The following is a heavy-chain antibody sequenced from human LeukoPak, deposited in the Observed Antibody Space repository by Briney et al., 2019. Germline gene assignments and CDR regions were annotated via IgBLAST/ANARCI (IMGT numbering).Heavy chain of an antibody. CDR2: ISSSSAYI. CDR1: GFTFSSYS. J-gene: IGHJ3*02. CDR3: AKKKDDAFDI. V-gene: IGHV3-21*01. Sequence: PGGSLILSCAASGFTFSSYSMNWVRQAPGKGLEWVSFISSSSAYISYADSVKGRFTISRDNAKNSLYLQMNNLRAEDTAVYYCAKKKDDAFDIWGQGTMVTVSS.